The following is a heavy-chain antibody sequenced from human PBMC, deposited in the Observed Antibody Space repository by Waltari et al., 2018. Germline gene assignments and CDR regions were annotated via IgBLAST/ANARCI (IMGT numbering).Heavy chain of an antibody. V-gene: IGHV1-69*05. Sequence: QVQLVQSGAEVKKPGSSVKVSCKASGGPFSSYANSWVRQAPGQGLEWMGGIIPIFGTANYAQKFQGRVTITTDESTSTAYMELSSLRSEDTAVYYCARNHYSSGWGLWYMDVWGKGTTVTVSS. D-gene: IGHD6-19*01. CDR2: IIPIFGTA. CDR1: GGPFSSYA. J-gene: IGHJ6*03. CDR3: ARNHYSSGWGLWYMDV.